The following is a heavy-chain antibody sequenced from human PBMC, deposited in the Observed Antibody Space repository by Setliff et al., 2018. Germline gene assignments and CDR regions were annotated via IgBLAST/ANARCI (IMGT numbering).Heavy chain of an antibody. CDR1: GDSMSSYY. V-gene: IGHV4-59*01. J-gene: IGHJ4*02. Sequence: PSETLSLTCTVSGDSMSSYYWSWIRQSPGKGLEWIGYVHYSGDSNYNPSLKSRVTMSVDTSKDQFSLNLRSVTAADTAVYYCARQPSSGSYYNPRPYYCARTRYGLGGRPYWGQGTLVTVSS. CDR3: ARQPSSGSYYNPRPYYCARTRYGLGGRPY. D-gene: IGHD3-10*01. CDR2: VHYSGDS.